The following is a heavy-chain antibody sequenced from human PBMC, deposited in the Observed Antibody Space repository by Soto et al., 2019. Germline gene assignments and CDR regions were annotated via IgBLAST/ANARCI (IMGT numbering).Heavy chain of an antibody. V-gene: IGHV4-31*03. J-gene: IGHJ5*02. CDR2: IYYSGST. Sequence: SETLSLTCTVSGGSISSGGYYWSWIRQHPGKGLEWIGYIYYSGSTYYNPSLKSRVTISVDTSKNQFSLKLSSVTAADTVVYYCARDAVTTSGSWFDPWGQGTLVTVSS. CDR1: GGSISSGGYY. D-gene: IGHD4-4*01. CDR3: ARDAVTTSGSWFDP.